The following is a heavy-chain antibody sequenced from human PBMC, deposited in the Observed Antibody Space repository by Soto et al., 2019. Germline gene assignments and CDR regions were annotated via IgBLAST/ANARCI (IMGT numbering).Heavy chain of an antibody. Sequence: EVQLVETGGGLIQPGGSRRLSCAASGLIFSTNYMNWVRQAPGKGLEWVSVLYSGGSTHYAGSVKGRFIISRDNSKNTLYLQMNSLRAEDTAVYYCARDRPGDEGDAFDIWGHGTLVTVSS. CDR3: ARDRPGDEGDAFDI. V-gene: IGHV3-53*02. CDR2: LYSGGST. CDR1: GLIFSTNY. J-gene: IGHJ3*02. D-gene: IGHD3-10*01.